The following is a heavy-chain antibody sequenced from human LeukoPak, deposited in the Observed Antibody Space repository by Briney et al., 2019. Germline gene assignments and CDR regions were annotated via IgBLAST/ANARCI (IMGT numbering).Heavy chain of an antibody. V-gene: IGHV1-2*02. CDR1: GGTFSSYA. CDR3: ARIVVPAATRGWFDP. CDR2: INPNSGGT. Sequence: GASVKVSCKASGGTFSSYAISWVRQAPGQGLEWMGWINPNSGGTNYAQKFQGRVTMTRDTSISTAYMELSRLRSDDTAVYYCARIVVPAATRGWFDPWGQGTLVTVSS. J-gene: IGHJ5*02. D-gene: IGHD2-2*01.